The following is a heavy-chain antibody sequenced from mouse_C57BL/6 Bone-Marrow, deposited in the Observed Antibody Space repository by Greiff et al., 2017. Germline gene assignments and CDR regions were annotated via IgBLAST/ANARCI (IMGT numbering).Heavy chain of an antibody. Sequence: QVHVKQSGAELMMPGASVKLSCKATGYTFTGYWIKWVKQRPGHGLEWIGEIFPGCGCTNYNEKFKGKATFAADTSSNTAYMQLVSLTTEDSAIYYCERDGYWGQGTTLTVSS. J-gene: IGHJ2*01. D-gene: IGHD2-3*01. CDR2: IFPGCGCT. V-gene: IGHV1-9*01. CDR1: GYTFTGYW. CDR3: ERDGY.